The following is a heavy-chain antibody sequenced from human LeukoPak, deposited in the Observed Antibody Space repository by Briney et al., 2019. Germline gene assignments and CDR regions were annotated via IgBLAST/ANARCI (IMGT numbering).Heavy chain of an antibody. CDR3: ARGGSGSGWYFDY. CDR2: IYYSGST. J-gene: IGHJ4*02. V-gene: IGHV4-59*01. D-gene: IGHD6-19*01. CDR1: GGPISSYY. Sequence: SETLSLTCTVSGGPISSYYWSWIQQPPGKGLEWIGYIYYSGSTNYNPSLKSRVTISVDTSKNQFSLKLSSVTAADTAVYYCARGGSGSGWYFDYWGQGTLVTVSS.